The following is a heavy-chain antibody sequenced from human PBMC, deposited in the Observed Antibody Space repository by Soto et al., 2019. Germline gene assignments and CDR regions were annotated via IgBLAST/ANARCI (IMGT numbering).Heavy chain of an antibody. D-gene: IGHD1-1*01. CDR2: IKPDGSDK. Sequence: EVQLVESGGGLVQPGESLRLSCAASEFTFNNYWMTWVRQAPEKGLEWVASIKPDGSDKYYLDSVKGRFTISRDNAKNSLYLQMNGLRGDDTAVYFCAIGTRVGWNTNWFDPWGQGTLVTVSS. CDR3: AIGTRVGWNTNWFDP. CDR1: EFTFNNYW. V-gene: IGHV3-7*01. J-gene: IGHJ5*02.